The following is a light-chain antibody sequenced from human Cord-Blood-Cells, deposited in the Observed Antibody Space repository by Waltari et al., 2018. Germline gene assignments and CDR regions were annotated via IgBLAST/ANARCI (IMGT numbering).Light chain of an antibody. V-gene: IGKV1-39*01. CDR3: QQSYSTWA. Sequence: IQMTQSPSSLSASVGDRVTITCRASQSISSYLNWYQQKPGKAPKLLIYAASSLQSGVPSRFSSSESGTDFTLTISSLQPEDFATYYCQQSYSTWAFGQGTKVEIK. J-gene: IGKJ1*01. CDR1: QSISSY. CDR2: AAS.